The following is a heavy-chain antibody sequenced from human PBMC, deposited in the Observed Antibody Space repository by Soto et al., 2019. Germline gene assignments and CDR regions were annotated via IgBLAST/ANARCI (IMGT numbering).Heavy chain of an antibody. D-gene: IGHD4-17*01. J-gene: IGHJ4*02. CDR3: AKDPQTVTTEPEDY. CDR2: ISGSGGST. CDR1: GFTFSSYA. Sequence: EVQLLESGGGLVQPGGSLRLSCAASGFTFSSYAMSWVRQAPGKGLEWVSAISGSGGSTYYADSVKGRFTISRENSKNTLYLQMNSLIAEDTAVYYCAKDPQTVTTEPEDYWGQGTLVTVSS. V-gene: IGHV3-23*01.